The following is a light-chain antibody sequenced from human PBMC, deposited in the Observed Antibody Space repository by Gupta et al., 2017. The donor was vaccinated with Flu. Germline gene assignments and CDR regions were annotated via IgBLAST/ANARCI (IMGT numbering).Light chain of an antibody. CDR3: QQYDATASWT. J-gene: IGKJ1*01. CDR1: RSVLYNSNNKNY. CDR2: WAS. V-gene: IGKV4-1*01. Sequence: DIVMTQSPDSLAVSLGERATIHCRSSRSVLYNSNNKNYLAWYQQKPGQPPKLLIYWASTRAVGVPDRLSGSGSGTDFTLTISSLRAEDVAVYYCQQYDATASWTFGQGTKLEMK.